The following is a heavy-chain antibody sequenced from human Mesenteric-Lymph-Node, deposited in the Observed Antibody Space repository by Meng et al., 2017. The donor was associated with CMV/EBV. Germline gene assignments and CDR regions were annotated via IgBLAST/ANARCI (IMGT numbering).Heavy chain of an antibody. Sequence: GESLKISCAASGFTFSSYAIHWVRQAPGKGLEWVSTVHGTGAYTYYAESVKGRFTISRDNSKNTLYLQVSSLRAEDTALYYCAKAGYCSSSTCYDSWGQGTLVTVSS. V-gene: IGHV3-23*01. CDR2: VHGTGAYT. CDR3: AKAGYCSSSTCYDS. J-gene: IGHJ4*02. CDR1: GFTFSSYA. D-gene: IGHD2-2*01.